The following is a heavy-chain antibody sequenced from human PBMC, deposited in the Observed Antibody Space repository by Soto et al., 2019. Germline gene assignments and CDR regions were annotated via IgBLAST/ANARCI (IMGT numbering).Heavy chain of an antibody. J-gene: IGHJ4*02. V-gene: IGHV4-39*01. CDR2: VYPSGRT. CDR1: GDSVSTTTYY. CDR3: ARQSFDSSDYFDY. D-gene: IGHD3-22*01. Sequence: PSETLSLTCSVSGDSVSTTTYYWGWIRQAPGKGLEWIGTVYPSGRTYYNPSLSSRVTISADTSRLHFSLKLISVTAADTAVYYCARQSFDSSDYFDYWGQGTLVTVSS.